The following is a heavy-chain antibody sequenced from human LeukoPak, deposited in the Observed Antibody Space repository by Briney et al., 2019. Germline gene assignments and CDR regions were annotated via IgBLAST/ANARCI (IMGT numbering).Heavy chain of an antibody. J-gene: IGHJ4*02. Sequence: GGSLRLSCAASGFTFSSYEMNWVRQVPGKGLEWVSYISSSGSTIYYADSVKGRFTISRDNAKNSLYLQMNSLRAEDTAVYYCARLSSVSGYWGQGTLVTVSS. CDR1: GFTFSSYE. D-gene: IGHD2-8*01. CDR3: ARLSSVSGY. CDR2: ISSSGSTI. V-gene: IGHV3-48*03.